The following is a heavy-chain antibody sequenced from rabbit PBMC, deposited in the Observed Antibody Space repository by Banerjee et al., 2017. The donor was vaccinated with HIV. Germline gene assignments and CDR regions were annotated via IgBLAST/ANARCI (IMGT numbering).Heavy chain of an antibody. CDR3: ARGSAYAVGYVYGYGL. Sequence: QEQLEESGGGLVQPGGSLKLSCKASGFDFSSYGVSWVRQAPGKGLEWIGCIWTGSSGSTYYASWAKGRFTISKTSSTTVTLQMTSLTAADTATYFCARGSAYAVGYVYGYGLWGPGTLVTVS. V-gene: IGHV1S45*01. CDR2: IWTGSSGST. CDR1: GFDFSSYG. J-gene: IGHJ6*01. D-gene: IGHD6-1*01.